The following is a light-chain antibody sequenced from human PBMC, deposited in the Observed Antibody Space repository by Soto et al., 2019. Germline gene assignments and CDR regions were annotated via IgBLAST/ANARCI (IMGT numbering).Light chain of an antibody. Sequence: EIGLTQSAFTLSLSPEERATLSCRASQSVSNNYLAWYQQKPGQAPRLLIFDASARAVDIPGRFSGSGSGTDFTLTISRLEPEDFAVYYCQQYGGSPVTFGQGTRLEI. CDR1: QSVSNNY. CDR2: DAS. CDR3: QQYGGSPVT. J-gene: IGKJ5*01. V-gene: IGKV3-20*01.